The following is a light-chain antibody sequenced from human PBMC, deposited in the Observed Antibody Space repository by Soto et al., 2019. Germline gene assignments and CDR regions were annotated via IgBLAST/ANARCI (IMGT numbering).Light chain of an antibody. J-gene: IGKJ4*01. CDR1: QSLLHSNGYNY. CDR3: MQALKSLS. V-gene: IGKV2-28*01. Sequence: DIVMTQSPYSLPVSAGDAASISCRSSQSLLHSNGYNYLDWYLQKPGQSPQLLIYLGSNRASGVPDRFSGSGSGTDFTLKISRVEAEDVGVYYCMQALKSLSFGGGTKV. CDR2: LGS.